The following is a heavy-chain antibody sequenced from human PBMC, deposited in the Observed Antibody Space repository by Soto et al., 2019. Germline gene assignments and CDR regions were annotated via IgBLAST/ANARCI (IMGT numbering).Heavy chain of an antibody. J-gene: IGHJ6*02. Sequence: PGGSLRLSCAASGFTFSRYSVNWVRQAPGKGLEWVSSISSRSTYIFYADSVKGRFTISRDNVKNSLYLQMNSLRAEDTGVYYCARPRLPAAGDYYYYYGMDVWGQGTTVTVS. CDR2: ISSRSTYI. V-gene: IGHV3-21*01. D-gene: IGHD6-13*01. CDR1: GFTFSRYS. CDR3: ARPRLPAAGDYYYYYGMDV.